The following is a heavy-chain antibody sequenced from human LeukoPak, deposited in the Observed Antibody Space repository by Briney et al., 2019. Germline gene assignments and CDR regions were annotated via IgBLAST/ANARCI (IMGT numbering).Heavy chain of an antibody. CDR2: ISYDGSNK. J-gene: IGHJ3*02. V-gene: IGHV3-30-3*01. CDR3: ASGRGWLDLHDAFDI. CDR1: GFTFSSYA. D-gene: IGHD6-19*01. Sequence: GGSLRLSCAASGFTFSSYAMHWVRQAPGKGLEWVAVISYDGSNKYYADSVKGRFTISRGNSKNTLYLQMNSLRAEDTAVYYCASGRGWLDLHDAFDIWGQGTMVTVSS.